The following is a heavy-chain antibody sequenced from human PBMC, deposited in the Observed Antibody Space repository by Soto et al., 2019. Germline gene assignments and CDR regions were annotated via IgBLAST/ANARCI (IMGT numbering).Heavy chain of an antibody. J-gene: IGHJ4*02. Sequence: ASVKVSCKASGYTFTGYYMHWVRQAPGQGLEWMGWINPNSGGTNYAQKFQGRVTMTRDTSISTAYMELSRLRSDNTAVYYCAPASIAAAGHRNFDYWGQGTLVTVS. V-gene: IGHV1-2*02. D-gene: IGHD6-13*01. CDR2: INPNSGGT. CDR3: APASIAAAGHRNFDY. CDR1: GYTFTGYY.